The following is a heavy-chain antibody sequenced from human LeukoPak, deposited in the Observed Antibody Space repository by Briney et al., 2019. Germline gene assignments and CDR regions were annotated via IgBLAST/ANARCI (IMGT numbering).Heavy chain of an antibody. CDR3: AKDLDCSGGTCHKAFDC. V-gene: IGHV3-30*02. Sequence: GGSLRLSCVASVFTLSTYGMHWVRQAPGKGLEWVAFIRYDGSDKFYGDSVKGRFTTSRDNSKNTLYLQMSRLRVEDTAVYYCAKDLDCSGGTCHKAFDCWGQGTLVTVSS. J-gene: IGHJ4*02. CDR1: VFTLSTYG. D-gene: IGHD2-15*01. CDR2: IRYDGSDK.